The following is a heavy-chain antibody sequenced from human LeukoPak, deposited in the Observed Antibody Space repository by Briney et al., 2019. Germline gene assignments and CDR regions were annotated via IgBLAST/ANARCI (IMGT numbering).Heavy chain of an antibody. J-gene: IGHJ3*02. Sequence: ASVKVSCKASGYTFTSYGISWVRQAPGQGLEWMGWISAYNGNTNYAQKLQGRVTMTTDTSTSTAYMELRSLRSDDTAVYYCAGDHVRFTFEGVSAFDIWGQGTMVTVSS. D-gene: IGHD3-16*01. CDR1: GYTFTSYG. CDR3: AGDHVRFTFEGVSAFDI. CDR2: ISAYNGNT. V-gene: IGHV1-18*04.